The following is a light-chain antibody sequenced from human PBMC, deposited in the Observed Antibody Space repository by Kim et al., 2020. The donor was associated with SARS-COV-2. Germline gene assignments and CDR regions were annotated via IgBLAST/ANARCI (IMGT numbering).Light chain of an antibody. Sequence: EIVMTQSPATLSVSPGERATLSCRASQSVSSNLAWYQQKPGQAPRLLIYGASTRATGIPARFSGSGSGTEFTLTISSLQSEDFAVYYCKQYNNWPPLTFGGGTQVDIK. J-gene: IGKJ4*01. CDR1: QSVSSN. V-gene: IGKV3-15*01. CDR3: KQYNNWPPLT. CDR2: GAS.